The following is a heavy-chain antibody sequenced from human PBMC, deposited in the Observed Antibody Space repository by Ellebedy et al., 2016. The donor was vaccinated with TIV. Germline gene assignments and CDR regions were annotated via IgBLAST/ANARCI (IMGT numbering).Heavy chain of an antibody. CDR2: IRDGGDII. CDR3: AKELAVAGSYGMDV. D-gene: IGHD6-19*01. J-gene: IGHJ6*02. Sequence: GESLKISCAASGFTFSSYAMSWVRQAPGKGLEWVSGIRDGGDIIFYRDSVKGRFFMSRDNSKNTLYLQMNSLRAEDTAVYYCAKELAVAGSYGMDVWGQGTTVTVSS. V-gene: IGHV3-23*01. CDR1: GFTFSSYA.